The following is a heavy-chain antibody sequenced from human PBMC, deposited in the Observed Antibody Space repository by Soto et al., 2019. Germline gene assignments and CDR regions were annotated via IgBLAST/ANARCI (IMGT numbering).Heavy chain of an antibody. D-gene: IGHD1-26*01. CDR3: TRHSGNDQAGRIFAS. CDR2: IGASSTP. Sequence: GGSLRLSCAASGFTFGSHAMRWARRAPGKGLEWVSAIGASSTPDYADSVKGRFTISRDNSKNKLYLQMNSLGVEDTAVYYCTRHSGNDQAGRIFASWAQGTPVPVSS. J-gene: IGHJ4*02. CDR1: GFTFGSHA. V-gene: IGHV3-23*01.